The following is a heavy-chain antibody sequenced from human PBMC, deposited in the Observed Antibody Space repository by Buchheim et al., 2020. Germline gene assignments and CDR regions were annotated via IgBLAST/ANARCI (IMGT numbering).Heavy chain of an antibody. CDR1: GFTFTPFG. D-gene: IGHD2-2*01. CDR2: ISHEGSYK. V-gene: IGHV3-33*01. J-gene: IGHJ4*02. CDR3: ARDGFTSSHVLDY. Sequence: QVQLVESGGGVVLPGGSLRLSCAASGFTFTPFGMHWVRQAPGKGLEWVTFISHEGSYKVYAESVRGRFTVSRDNSKNTLYLHMTTLRVDDTAMYYCARDGFTSSHVLDYWGQGSL.